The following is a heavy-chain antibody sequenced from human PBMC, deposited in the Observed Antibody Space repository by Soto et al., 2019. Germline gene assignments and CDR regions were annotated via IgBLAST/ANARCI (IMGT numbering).Heavy chain of an antibody. D-gene: IGHD2-21*02. CDR3: ARSYCGDNCALDY. V-gene: IGHV3-30-3*01. CDR2: VSKDGSDK. J-gene: IGHJ4*02. Sequence: GGSLRLSCAASGFIFSSFPMHWVRQAPGKGLEWVAVVSKDGSDKHYADSVKGRFTISRDNSENTLHLQMNSLRPEDTGVYYCARSYCGDNCALDYWGQGTPVTVSS. CDR1: GFIFSSFP.